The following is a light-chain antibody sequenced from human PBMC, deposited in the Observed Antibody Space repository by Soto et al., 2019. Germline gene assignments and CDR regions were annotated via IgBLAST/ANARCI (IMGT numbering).Light chain of an antibody. V-gene: IGLV2-8*01. J-gene: IGLJ2*01. Sequence: QSALTQPPSASGSPGQSVAISCTGTSSDVGGYNYVSWYQQHPGKAPKLMIYEVNKRPSGVPDRFSGSKSGNTASLTISGLQAEDEADYHCTSYTGSAVIFGGGTKLTVL. CDR2: EVN. CDR3: TSYTGSAVI. CDR1: SSDVGGYNY.